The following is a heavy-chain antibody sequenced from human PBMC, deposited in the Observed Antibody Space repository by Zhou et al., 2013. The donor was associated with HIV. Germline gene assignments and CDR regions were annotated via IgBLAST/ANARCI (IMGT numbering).Heavy chain of an antibody. CDR1: GGTLTTYA. J-gene: IGHJ4*02. CDR3: ARLVLAYYFESSGYYLDY. CDR2: IIPMFATV. D-gene: IGHD3-22*01. V-gene: IGHV1-69*05. Sequence: QVQLLQSGAEVKKPGASVKVSCTASGGTLTTYALTWVRQAPGQGLEWMGGIIPMFATVNYAQKFQDRLTITTDEDTSTAYMELSSLRYDDTAIYYCARLVLAYYFESSGYYLDYWGQGTLVTVSS.